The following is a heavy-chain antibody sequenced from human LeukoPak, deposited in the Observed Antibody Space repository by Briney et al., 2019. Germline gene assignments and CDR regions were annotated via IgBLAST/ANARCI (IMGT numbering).Heavy chain of an antibody. D-gene: IGHD3-10*01. CDR2: IYYTGYT. CDR1: GGPISSYY. CDR3: ARQGISGTHYASFDP. V-gene: IGHV4-59*08. Sequence: SETLSLTCTVSGGPISSYYWSWIRQPPGKGLEWIGNIYYTGYTNYNPSLKSRVTISVDTSKKQFSLKLTSVTAADTAVYHCARQGISGTHYASFDPWGQGTLVTVSS. J-gene: IGHJ5*02.